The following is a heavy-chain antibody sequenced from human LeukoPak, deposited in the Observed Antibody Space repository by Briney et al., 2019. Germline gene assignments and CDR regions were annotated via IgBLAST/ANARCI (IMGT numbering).Heavy chain of an antibody. V-gene: IGHV3-7*01. CDR2: INQDGSEK. CDR1: GFTFSSYW. CDR3: AREVAIFGVVIFDY. J-gene: IGHJ4*02. D-gene: IGHD3-3*01. Sequence: PGGSLRLSCAASGFTFSSYWMSWVRQAPGKGLEWVAYINQDGSEKNYADSVKGRFTISRDNAKNSLYLQMNSLRAEDTAVYYCAREVAIFGVVIFDYWGQGTLVTVSS.